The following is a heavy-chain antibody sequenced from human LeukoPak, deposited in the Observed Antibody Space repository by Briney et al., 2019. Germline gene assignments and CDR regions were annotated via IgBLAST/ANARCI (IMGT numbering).Heavy chain of an antibody. D-gene: IGHD6-13*01. V-gene: IGHV3-30*02. J-gene: IGHJ6*03. CDR1: RFTFSSYG. Sequence: GGSLRLSCAASRFTFSSYGMHWVRQAPGKGLEWVAYIQYDGSNEQYADSVKGRFSISRDSSKNSLYLQMNSLRAEDTAVYYCARVLSSSWYDHYYYYYMDVWGKGTTVTVSS. CDR2: IQYDGSNE. CDR3: ARVLSSSWYDHYYYYYMDV.